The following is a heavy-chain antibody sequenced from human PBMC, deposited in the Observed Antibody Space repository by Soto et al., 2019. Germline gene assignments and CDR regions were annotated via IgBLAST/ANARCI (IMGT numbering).Heavy chain of an antibody. J-gene: IGHJ6*03. Sequence: ASVKVSCKASGYTFTCYGLSWVRQAPGQGLEWMGWISAYNGNTNYAQKLQGRVTMTTDTSTSTAYMELRSLRSDDTAVYYCARENYSSSWYWAPDCYYYYYMDVWGKGTTVTVSS. CDR3: ARENYSSSWYWAPDCYYYYYMDV. CDR2: ISAYNGNT. V-gene: IGHV1-18*01. CDR1: GYTFTCYG. D-gene: IGHD6-13*01.